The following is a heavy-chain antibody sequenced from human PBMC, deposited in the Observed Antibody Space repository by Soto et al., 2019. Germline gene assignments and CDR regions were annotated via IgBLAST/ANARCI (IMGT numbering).Heavy chain of an antibody. CDR1: GFTFSNYT. V-gene: IGHV3-23*01. CDR2: ISGSGSST. J-gene: IGHJ5*01. Sequence: VGSLRLPCAASGFTFSNYTMSRVRQAPGKGLEWVSTISGSGSSTYYADSVKGRFTISRDNSKNTLYLQMNSLRAEDTAVFYCAKLSSGSIKWLEFWGQGTLVTVSS. CDR3: AKLSSGSIKWLEF. D-gene: IGHD6-19*01.